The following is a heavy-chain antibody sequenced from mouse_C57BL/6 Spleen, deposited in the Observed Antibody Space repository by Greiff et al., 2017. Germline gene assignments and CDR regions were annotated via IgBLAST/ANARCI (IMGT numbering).Heavy chain of an antibody. CDR3: ARPYDDDDVLCV. D-gene: IGHD2-4*01. V-gene: IGHV1-82*01. CDR1: GYAFSSSW. CDR2: IYPGDGDT. Sequence: QVQLQQSGPELVKPGASVKISCKASGYAFSSSWMNWVKQRPGKGLEWIGRIYPGDGDTNYNGKFKGKATLTADKSSSTAYMPLSSLTSEDSAVYCCARPYDDDDVLCVWGTGTTVTVSS. J-gene: IGHJ1*03.